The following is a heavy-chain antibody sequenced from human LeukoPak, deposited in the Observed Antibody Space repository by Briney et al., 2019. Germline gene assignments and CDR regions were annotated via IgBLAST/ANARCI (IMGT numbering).Heavy chain of an antibody. J-gene: IGHJ1*01. V-gene: IGHV1-24*01. CDR2: FDPEDGET. CDR3: ARDRDPGIAAAVFQH. Sequence: VASVKVSCKVSGYTLTELSMHWVRQAPGKGLEWMGGFDPEDGETIYAQKFQGRVTMTRDMSTSTVYMELSSLRSEDTAVYYCARDRDPGIAAAVFQHWGQGTLVTVSS. D-gene: IGHD6-13*01. CDR1: GYTLTELS.